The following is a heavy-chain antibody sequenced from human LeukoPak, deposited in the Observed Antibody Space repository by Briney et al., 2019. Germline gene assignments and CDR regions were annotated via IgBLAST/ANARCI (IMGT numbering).Heavy chain of an antibody. V-gene: IGHV5-51*01. CDR3: ASEYCSGGNCYFDY. J-gene: IGHJ4*02. D-gene: IGHD2-15*01. Sequence: GESLKIPCKGSEYSFATYWIGWVRQMPGQGLEWMGIIFPGDSDTRYSPSFQGQVTISADKSISTAYLQWSSLKASDTAIYYRASEYCSGGNCYFDYWGQGTLVTVSS. CDR1: EYSFATYW. CDR2: IFPGDSDT.